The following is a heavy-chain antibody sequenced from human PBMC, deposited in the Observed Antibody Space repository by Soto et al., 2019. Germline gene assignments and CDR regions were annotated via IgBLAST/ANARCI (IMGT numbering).Heavy chain of an antibody. CDR2: ISSSGSNI. CDR1: GFTFSDYY. J-gene: IGHJ6*02. V-gene: IGHV3-11*01. CDR3: ARDVRDAMDV. Sequence: QVQLVESGGGLVKPGGSLRLSCTASGFTFSDYYMTWIRQSPGKGLEWLSYISSSGSNIYYADSVKGRFTISRDNAKNLLYLLMNSLSAGDTAVYFCARDVRDAMDVWGQGTTVTVSS.